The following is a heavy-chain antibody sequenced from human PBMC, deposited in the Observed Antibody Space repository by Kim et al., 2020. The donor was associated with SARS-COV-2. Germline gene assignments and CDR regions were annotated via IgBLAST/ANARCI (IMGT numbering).Heavy chain of an antibody. CDR1: GGSFSGYY. CDR2: INHSGST. Sequence: SETLSLTCAVYGGSFSGYYWSWIRQPPGKGLEWIGEINHSGSTNYNPSLKSRVTISVDTSKNQFPLKLSSVTAADTAVYYCARGGPSIAVGYWGQGTLVTVSS. CDR3: ARGGPSIAVGY. J-gene: IGHJ4*02. V-gene: IGHV4-34*01. D-gene: IGHD6-19*01.